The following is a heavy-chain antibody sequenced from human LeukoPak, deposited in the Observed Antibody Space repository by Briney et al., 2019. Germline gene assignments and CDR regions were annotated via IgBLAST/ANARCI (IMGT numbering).Heavy chain of an antibody. CDR2: IYYSGST. J-gene: IGHJ4*02. Sequence: SETLSLTCTVSGGSISSGGYYWSWIRQHPGKGLEWIGYIYYSGSTYYNPSPKSRVAISVDTSKNQFSLKLSSVTAADTAVYYCARVRRQEYYFDYWGQGTLVTVSS. V-gene: IGHV4-31*03. CDR1: GGSISSGGYY. D-gene: IGHD3-10*01. CDR3: ARVRRQEYYFDY.